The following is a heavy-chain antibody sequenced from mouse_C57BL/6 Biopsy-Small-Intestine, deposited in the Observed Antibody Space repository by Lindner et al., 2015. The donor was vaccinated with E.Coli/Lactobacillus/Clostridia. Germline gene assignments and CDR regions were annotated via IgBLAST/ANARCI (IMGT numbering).Heavy chain of an antibody. Sequence: VQLQESGAELVKPGASVKISCKASGYAFSSYWMNWVKQRPGKGLEWIGQIYPGDGDTNYNGKFKGKATLTAGKSSSTAYMQLSSLTSEDSAVYFCARSGSSYYDYWGQGTTLTVSS. D-gene: IGHD1-1*01. V-gene: IGHV1-80*01. CDR3: ARSGSSYYDY. CDR2: IYPGDGDT. CDR1: GYAFSSYW. J-gene: IGHJ2*01.